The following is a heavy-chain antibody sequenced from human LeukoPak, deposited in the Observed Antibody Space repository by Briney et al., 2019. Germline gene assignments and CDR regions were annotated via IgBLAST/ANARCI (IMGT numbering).Heavy chain of an antibody. CDR3: ARYCSGGSCYGAAFGLPGLGMDV. Sequence: GSLRLSCAASGFTFSSYSMNWVRQAPGKGLEWVSSISSSSSYIYYADSVKGRFTISRDNAKNSLYLQMNSLRAEDTAVYYCARYCSGGSCYGAAFGLPGLGMDVWGQGTTVTVSS. V-gene: IGHV3-21*01. CDR1: GFTFSSYS. J-gene: IGHJ6*02. CDR2: ISSSSSYI. D-gene: IGHD2-15*01.